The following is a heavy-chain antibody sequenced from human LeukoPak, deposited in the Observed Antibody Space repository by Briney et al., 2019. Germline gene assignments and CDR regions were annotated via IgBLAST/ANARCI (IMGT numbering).Heavy chain of an antibody. V-gene: IGHV3-30-3*01. D-gene: IGHD3-22*01. J-gene: IGHJ3*02. CDR1: GFTFSSYA. CDR3: ARDHYYDSSGYRIWDDAFDI. CDR2: ISYDGSNK. Sequence: GGSLRLSCAASGFTFSSYAMHWVRQAPGKGLEWVAVISYDGSNKYYADSVKGRFTISRDNSKNTLYLQMNSLRAEDTAVYYCARDHYYDSSGYRIWDDAFDIWGQGTMVTVSS.